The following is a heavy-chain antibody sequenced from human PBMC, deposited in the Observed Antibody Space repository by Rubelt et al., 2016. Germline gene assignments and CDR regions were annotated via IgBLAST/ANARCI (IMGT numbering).Heavy chain of an antibody. D-gene: IGHD4-23*01. V-gene: IGHV3-23*01. CDR3: AKGGRDYGCKLAY. CDR1: GFTFSCYA. J-gene: IGHJ4*02. CDR2: TSGSDTRT. Sequence: EVQLLESGGGLVQPGGSLRLSCAASGFTFSCYAMSWVRQAPGKGLEWVSGTSGSDTRTYYADSVKGQVTSSKDNSKNTLCLQRTSLRAEDTAVYYCAKGGRDYGCKLAYWGQGTLVTVSS.